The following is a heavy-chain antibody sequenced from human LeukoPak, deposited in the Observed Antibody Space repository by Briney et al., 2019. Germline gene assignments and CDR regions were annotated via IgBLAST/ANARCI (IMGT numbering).Heavy chain of an antibody. V-gene: IGHV4-34*01. D-gene: IGHD3-22*01. Sequence: SETLSLTCAVYGGSFSGYYWSWIRQPPGKGLEWIGSIYHSGSTYYNPSLKSRVTISVDTSKNQFSLKLSSVTAADTAVYYCARDGRYDSSSIGYWGQGTLVTVSS. CDR2: IYHSGST. CDR3: ARDGRYDSSSIGY. CDR1: GGSFSGYY. J-gene: IGHJ4*02.